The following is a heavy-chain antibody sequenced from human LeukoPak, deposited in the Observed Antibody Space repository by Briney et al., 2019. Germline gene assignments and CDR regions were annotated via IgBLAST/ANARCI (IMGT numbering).Heavy chain of an antibody. V-gene: IGHV3-15*01. CDR1: GFTFSSYS. D-gene: IGHD3-10*01. CDR3: TTDPPNYYGSGSYFPGAW. Sequence: GGSLRLSCAASGFTFSSYSMNWVRQAPGKGLEWGGRIKSKTDGGTTDYAAPVKGRFTISRDDSKNTLYLQMNSLKTEDTAVYYCTTDPPNYYGSGSYFPGAWWGQGTLVTVSS. CDR2: IKSKTDGGTT. J-gene: IGHJ4*02.